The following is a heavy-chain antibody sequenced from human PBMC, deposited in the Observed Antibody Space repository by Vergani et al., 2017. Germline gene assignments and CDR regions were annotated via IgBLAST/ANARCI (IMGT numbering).Heavy chain of an antibody. D-gene: IGHD1-1*01. Sequence: EVELVQSGPEMRKPGESLKISCKGSEYSFGNYWIGWVRQMPGKGLEWMGIIYPADSDTRYSPSFQGQVTISADKSLSTAFLQWDSHKAAATPLYYCAKHTTYTDSWGQGTLVTVSS. J-gene: IGHJ4*02. V-gene: IGHV5-51*01. CDR2: IYPADSDT. CDR3: AKHTTYTDS. CDR1: EYSFGNYW.